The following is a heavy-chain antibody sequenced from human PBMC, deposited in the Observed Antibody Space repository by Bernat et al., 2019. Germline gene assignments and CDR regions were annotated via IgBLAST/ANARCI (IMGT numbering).Heavy chain of an antibody. CDR2: MNSDGTTI. D-gene: IGHD3-3*01. V-gene: IGHV3-74*01. Sequence: EVQLVESGGGLVQPGGSLTLSCAASGFSFSSDWVHWVRQIPGQGLVWVSRMNSDGTTINYADSVKGRFTISRDNARKTLYLQMNSLRVEDTAVYYCARGRTAYDPLDSWGQGTLVTVSS. CDR1: GFSFSSDW. J-gene: IGHJ4*02. CDR3: ARGRTAYDPLDS.